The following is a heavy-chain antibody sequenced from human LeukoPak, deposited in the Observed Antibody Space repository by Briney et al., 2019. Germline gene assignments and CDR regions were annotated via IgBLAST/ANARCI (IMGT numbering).Heavy chain of an antibody. D-gene: IGHD3-10*01. CDR3: ASSFYGSGTYLSIGY. CDR1: GFTFSSYS. Sequence: PGGSLRLSCAASGFTFSSYSMNWVRPAPGKGLEWVSSISSSSSYIYYADSVKGRFTISRDNAKNLLYLQMNSLRADDTAVYYCASSFYGSGTYLSIGYWGQGTLVTVSS. V-gene: IGHV3-21*01. CDR2: ISSSSSYI. J-gene: IGHJ4*02.